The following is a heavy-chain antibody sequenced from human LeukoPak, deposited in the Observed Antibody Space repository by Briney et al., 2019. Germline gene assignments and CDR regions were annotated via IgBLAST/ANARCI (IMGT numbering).Heavy chain of an antibody. CDR2: ITTGGSST. CDR1: GFTFSAYA. Sequence: GGSLRLSCAASGFTFSAYAMAWVRQAPGKGLECVSHITTGGSSTFHADSVKGRFTISRDNAKNSLYLQMNSLRGEDTAVYYCARERGGGNPTWLFDYYMDVWGKGTTVTVSS. V-gene: IGHV3-48*04. CDR3: ARERGGGNPTWLFDYYMDV. J-gene: IGHJ6*03. D-gene: IGHD4-23*01.